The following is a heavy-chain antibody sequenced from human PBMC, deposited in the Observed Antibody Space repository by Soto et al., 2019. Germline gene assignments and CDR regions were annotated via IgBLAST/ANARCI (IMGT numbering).Heavy chain of an antibody. CDR2: INSDGSTT. CDR3: ARGGTSGYADF. Sequence: EVQLVESGGGLVQPGGSLRLSCAASGFTFSRYWMHWVRQAPGKGLVWVSRINSDGSTTTYADSVKGRFTISRDNAKNTLYLQMNSLRVEDTALYYRARGGTSGYADFWGQGTVVTVSS. V-gene: IGHV3-74*01. J-gene: IGHJ4*02. CDR1: GFTFSRYW. D-gene: IGHD5-12*01.